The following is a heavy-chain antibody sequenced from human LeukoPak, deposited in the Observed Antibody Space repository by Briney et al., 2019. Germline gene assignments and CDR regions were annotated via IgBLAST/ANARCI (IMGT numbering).Heavy chain of an antibody. CDR1: GGSFSGYY. J-gene: IGHJ5*02. CDR3: ARGQYSYGKGDWFDP. Sequence: KPSETLSLTCAVYGGSFSGYYLSWIRQPPGKGLEWIGEINHSGSTNYNPSFKSRVTLSVDASKNQFSLKLSSVTAADTAVYYCARGQYSYGKGDWFDPWGQGTLVTVSS. D-gene: IGHD5-18*01. V-gene: IGHV4-34*01. CDR2: INHSGST.